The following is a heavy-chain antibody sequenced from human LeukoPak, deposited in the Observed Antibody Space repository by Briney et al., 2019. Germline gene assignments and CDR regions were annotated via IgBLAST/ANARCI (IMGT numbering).Heavy chain of an antibody. D-gene: IGHD4-17*01. Sequence: GESLKISCKGSGSRFTSYWIGWVRQMPGKGLEWMEIIYPGDSDTRYSPSFQGQVTISADKSISTAYLQWSSLKASDTAMYYCARPGPATTVTDAFDIWGQGTMVTVSS. J-gene: IGHJ3*02. CDR2: IYPGDSDT. V-gene: IGHV5-51*01. CDR3: ARPGPATTVTDAFDI. CDR1: GSRFTSYW.